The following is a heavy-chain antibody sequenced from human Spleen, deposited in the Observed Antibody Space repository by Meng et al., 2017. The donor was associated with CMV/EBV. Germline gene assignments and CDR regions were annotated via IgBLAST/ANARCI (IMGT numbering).Heavy chain of an antibody. J-gene: IGHJ4*02. CDR3: ASFDGYNNFDY. Sequence: QVQLQQWGAGLLKPSEPLSLTCAVYGGSFSGYYWSWIRQPPGKGLEWIGEINHSGSTNYNPSLKSRVTISVDTSKNQFSLKLSSVTAADTAVYYCASFDGYNNFDYWGQGTLVTVSS. CDR1: GGSFSGYY. D-gene: IGHD5-24*01. CDR2: INHSGST. V-gene: IGHV4-34*01.